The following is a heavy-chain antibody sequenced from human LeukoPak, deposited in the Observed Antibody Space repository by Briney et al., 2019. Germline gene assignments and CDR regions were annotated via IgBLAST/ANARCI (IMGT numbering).Heavy chain of an antibody. CDR2: IIPILGIA. Sequence: SVKVSCRASGGTFSSYAISWVRQAPGQGLEWMGRIIPILGIANYAQKFQGRVTITADKSTSTAYMELSSLRSEDTAVYYCARDLEPPRAFDYWGQDTLVTVSS. D-gene: IGHD1-14*01. CDR3: ARDLEPPRAFDY. V-gene: IGHV1-69*04. J-gene: IGHJ4*02. CDR1: GGTFSSYA.